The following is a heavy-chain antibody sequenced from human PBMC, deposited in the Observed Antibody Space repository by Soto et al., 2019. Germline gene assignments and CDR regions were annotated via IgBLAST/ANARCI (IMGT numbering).Heavy chain of an antibody. V-gene: IGHV2-5*02. J-gene: IGHJ4*02. D-gene: IGHD3-10*01. Sequence: QITLREYGPALVRPTQTLTLTCTFSGFSLSSNGVGVGWIRQPPGKALEWLALIYWDDDHRYSPSLKTRPTIXKXXSKNQVVLTMTKLDPVDTATYYCAREMYYSTYFDSWGQGTLVTVSS. CDR1: GFSLSSNGVG. CDR2: IYWDDDH. CDR3: AREMYYSTYFDS.